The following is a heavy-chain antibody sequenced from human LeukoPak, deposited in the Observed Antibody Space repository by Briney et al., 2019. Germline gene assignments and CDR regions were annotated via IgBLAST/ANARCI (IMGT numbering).Heavy chain of an antibody. D-gene: IGHD3-10*01. CDR2: ISYDGSNK. J-gene: IGHJ4*02. Sequence: PGGSLRLSCAASGFTFSSYAMHWVRQAPGKGLEWVAVISYDGSNKYYADSVKGRFTISRDNSKNTLYLQMNSLRAEDTAVYYCAKAGITMVRGVTHGAIDYWGQGTLVTVSS. CDR1: GFTFSSYA. V-gene: IGHV3-30*04. CDR3: AKAGITMVRGVTHGAIDY.